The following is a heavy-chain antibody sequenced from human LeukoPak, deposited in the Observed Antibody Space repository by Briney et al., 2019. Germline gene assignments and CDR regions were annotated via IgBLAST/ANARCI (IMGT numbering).Heavy chain of an antibody. J-gene: IGHJ4*02. CDR3: ARGLSSIAARPPSYYFDY. V-gene: IGHV3-7*04. CDR1: GFTFSSYW. CDR2: IKQDGSDK. D-gene: IGHD6-6*01. Sequence: AGRSLRLSCAASGFTFSSYWMSWVRQPPGKGLEWVANIKQDGSDKYYVDSVKGRFTISRDNAKNSLYLQMNSLRAEDTAVYYCARGLSSIAARPPSYYFDYWGQGTLVTVCS.